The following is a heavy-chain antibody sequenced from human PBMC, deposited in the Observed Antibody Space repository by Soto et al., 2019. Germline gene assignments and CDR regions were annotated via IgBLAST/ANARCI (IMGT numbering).Heavy chain of an antibody. CDR2: IIPIFGTA. CDR3: ARVEGYCSSTSCYMHTWGYGMDV. D-gene: IGHD2-2*02. Sequence: GASVKVSCKASGGTFSSYAISWVRQAPGQGLEWMGGIIPIFGTANYAQKFQGRVTITADESTSTAYMELSSLRSEDTAVYYCARVEGYCSSTSCYMHTWGYGMDVWGQGTTVTVSS. J-gene: IGHJ6*02. V-gene: IGHV1-69*13. CDR1: GGTFSSYA.